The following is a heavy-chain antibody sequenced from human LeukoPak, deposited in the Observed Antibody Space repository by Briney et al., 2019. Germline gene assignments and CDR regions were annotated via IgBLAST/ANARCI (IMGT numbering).Heavy chain of an antibody. Sequence: GGSLRLSCAASGFTFGDSAMHWVRQAPGKSLEWVSLISADGATTYYADSVKGRFTLSRDNSEKSLSLQTNSLRTEDTAFYYCAKDAYDYGGNSLDYWGQGTLVTVSS. V-gene: IGHV3-43*02. CDR2: ISADGATT. J-gene: IGHJ4*02. CDR1: GFTFGDSA. CDR3: AKDAYDYGGNSLDY. D-gene: IGHD4-23*01.